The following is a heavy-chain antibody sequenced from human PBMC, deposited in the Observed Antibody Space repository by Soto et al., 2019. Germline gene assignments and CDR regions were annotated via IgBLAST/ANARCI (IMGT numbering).Heavy chain of an antibody. Sequence: QVQLVESGGGVVQPGRSLRLSCAASGFTFSNYGMNWVRQAPGKGLEWVAHISYDGSNNYYADSVKGRFTISRDNSKNTLYLQMDSLRAEDTAVYYCATDANSTNSFYYGMDAGGQGTTVTVSS. J-gene: IGHJ6*02. V-gene: IGHV3-30*03. CDR2: ISYDGSNN. CDR1: GFTFSNYG. D-gene: IGHD2-2*01. CDR3: ATDANSTNSFYYGMDA.